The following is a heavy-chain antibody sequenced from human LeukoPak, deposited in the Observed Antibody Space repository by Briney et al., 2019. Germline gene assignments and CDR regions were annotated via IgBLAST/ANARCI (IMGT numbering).Heavy chain of an antibody. CDR2: IYHSGST. CDR3: ARMGIFGVVSYYYYGMDV. Sequence: PSETLSLTCAVSGGSISSGGYSWSWIRQPPGKGLEWIGYIYHSGSTYYNPSLKSRVTISVDRSKNQFSLKLSSVTAADTAVYYCARMGIFGVVSYYYYGMDVWGQGTTVTVSS. CDR1: GGSISSGGYS. V-gene: IGHV4-30-2*01. D-gene: IGHD3-3*01. J-gene: IGHJ6*02.